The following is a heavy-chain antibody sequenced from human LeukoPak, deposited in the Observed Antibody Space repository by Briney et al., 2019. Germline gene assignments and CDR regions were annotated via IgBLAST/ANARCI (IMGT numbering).Heavy chain of an antibody. CDR1: GYTFTDYY. J-gene: IGHJ4*02. CDR3: TRSQIRLGFFDY. V-gene: IGHV1-2*02. Sequence: ASVKVSCKASGYTFTDYYFQWVRQAPGQGFERMGWIDPNSGDTNYAQKFQGRVTMTRDTSISTAYMELTGLRSDDTTIYYCTRSQIRLGFFDYWGQGTLVTVSS. CDR2: IDPNSGDT.